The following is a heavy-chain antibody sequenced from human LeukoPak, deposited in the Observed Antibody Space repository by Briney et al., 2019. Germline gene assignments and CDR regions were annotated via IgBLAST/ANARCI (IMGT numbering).Heavy chain of an antibody. CDR2: SSTSGSTI. Sequence: GGSLRLSCAASGFIISDYYMSWIRQAPGKGLEWLSYSSTSGSTISYADSVKGRFTNSRDNAKNSLYLQMNSLRAEDTAVYYCARESYYYGSGAYDPWGQGTLVTVSS. D-gene: IGHD3-10*01. CDR3: ARESYYYGSGAYDP. V-gene: IGHV3-11*01. J-gene: IGHJ5*02. CDR1: GFIISDYY.